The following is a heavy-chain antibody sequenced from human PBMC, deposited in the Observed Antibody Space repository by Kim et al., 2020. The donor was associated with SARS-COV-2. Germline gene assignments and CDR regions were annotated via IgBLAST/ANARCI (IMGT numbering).Heavy chain of an antibody. D-gene: IGHD2-15*01. V-gene: IGHV3-11*06. CDR3: ASPSQRYCSGGSCYSHDY. CDR2: ISSSSSYT. CDR1: GFTFSDYY. J-gene: IGHJ4*02. Sequence: GGSLRLSCAASGFTFSDYYMSWIRQAPGKGLEWVSYISSSSSYTNYADSVKGRFTISRDNAKNSLYLQMNSLRAEDTAVYYCASPSQRYCSGGSCYSHDYWGQGTLVTVSS.